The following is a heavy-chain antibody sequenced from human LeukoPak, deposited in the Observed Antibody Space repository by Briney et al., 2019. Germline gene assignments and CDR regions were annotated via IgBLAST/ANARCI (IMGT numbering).Heavy chain of an antibody. CDR2: INPNSGGT. V-gene: IGHV1-2*02. CDR1: GCTFTGYY. J-gene: IGHJ6*03. D-gene: IGHD2-2*02. Sequence: ASVKVSCKASGCTFTGYYMHWVRQAPGQGLEWMGWINPNSGGTNYAQKFQGRVTMTRDTSISTAYMELSRLRSDDTAVYYCARGVVVPAAIGYYYYMDVWGKGTTVTVSS. CDR3: ARGVVVPAAIGYYYYMDV.